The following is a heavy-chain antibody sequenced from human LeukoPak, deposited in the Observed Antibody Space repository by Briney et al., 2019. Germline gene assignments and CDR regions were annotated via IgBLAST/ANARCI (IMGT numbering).Heavy chain of an antibody. V-gene: IGHV3-23*01. Sequence: NPGGSLRLSCAASGFTFSSYAMHWVRQAPGKGLEWVSSISGSGGSTYYADSVKGRFTISRDNSKNTLYLQMNSLRAEDTAVYYCARGGPAASFDYWGQGALVTVSS. D-gene: IGHD2-2*01. CDR2: ISGSGGST. J-gene: IGHJ4*02. CDR3: ARGGPAASFDY. CDR1: GFTFSSYA.